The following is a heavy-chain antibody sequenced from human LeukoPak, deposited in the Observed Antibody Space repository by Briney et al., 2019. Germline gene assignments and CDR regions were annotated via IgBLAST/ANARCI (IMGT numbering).Heavy chain of an antibody. Sequence: QPGGSLRLSCTASGFTFSSYWMTWVRQAPGKGLEWVANIKQDGSEKYYVDSVKGRFTISRDNAKNSLYLQMNSLRAEDTAVYYCARAGSFGVVIPHYYYMDVWGKGTTVTVSS. CDR3: ARAGSFGVVIPHYYYMDV. CDR1: GFTFSSYW. D-gene: IGHD3-3*01. J-gene: IGHJ6*03. V-gene: IGHV3-7*01. CDR2: IKQDGSEK.